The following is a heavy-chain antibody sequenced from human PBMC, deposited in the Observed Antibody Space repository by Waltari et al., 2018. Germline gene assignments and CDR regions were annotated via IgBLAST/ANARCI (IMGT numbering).Heavy chain of an antibody. CDR1: GYSISHGYY. CDR2: ISYNGNT. V-gene: IGHV4-38-2*02. J-gene: IGHJ5*01. Sequence: QVQLQESDPGLVQPSETLYLTCTVAGYSISHGYYWGWIRLPPGRGLEWIATISYNGNTYYNPSLTSRVSITVDTSKNQFSLKLTSVTAADTAIYYCARGYNTGWYNSWGHGTLVTVSS. D-gene: IGHD2-8*02. CDR3: ARGYNTGWYNS.